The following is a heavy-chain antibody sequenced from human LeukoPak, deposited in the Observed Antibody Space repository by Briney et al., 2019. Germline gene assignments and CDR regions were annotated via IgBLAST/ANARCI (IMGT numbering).Heavy chain of an antibody. J-gene: IGHJ4*02. CDR3: ARLLSSGRSDY. D-gene: IGHD3-22*01. CDR2: IYSDGST. V-gene: IGHV4-59*01. Sequence: PGGSLRLSCAASGFTFSNAWMSWIRQPPGKGLEWLGYIYSDGSTDYNPSLKSRVTISVDTSKDQFSLKLSSVIAADTAVYYCARLLSSGRSDYWGQGTLVTVSS. CDR1: GFTFSNAW.